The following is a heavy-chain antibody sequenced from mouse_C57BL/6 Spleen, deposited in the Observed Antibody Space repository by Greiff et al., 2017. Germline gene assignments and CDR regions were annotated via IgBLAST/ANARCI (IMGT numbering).Heavy chain of an antibody. J-gene: IGHJ1*03. CDR2: IYPGDGDT. D-gene: IGHD1-1*01. CDR3: AREAYDGGYWYCDV. Sequence: QVQLKQSGAELVKPGASVKISCKASGYAFSSYWMNWVKQRPGKGLEWIGQIYPGDGDTNYNGKFKGKATLTADTSSSTAYMQLSSLTSEDSAVYFCAREAYDGGYWYCDVWGTGTTVTVSS. V-gene: IGHV1-80*01. CDR1: GYAFSSYW.